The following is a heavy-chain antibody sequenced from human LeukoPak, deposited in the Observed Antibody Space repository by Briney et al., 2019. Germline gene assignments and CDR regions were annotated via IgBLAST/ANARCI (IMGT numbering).Heavy chain of an antibody. D-gene: IGHD3-22*01. CDR1: GGSFSGYY. CDR3: ARHVVAVGFDY. J-gene: IGHJ4*02. CDR2: IKHSGST. V-gene: IGHV4-34*01. Sequence: SETLSLTCVVYGGSFSGYYWSWLRQPPGKGLEWIGEIKHSGSTDYNPSLKSRVTISVDTSKNQFSLRLSSVTAADTAVYYCARHVVAVGFDYWGQGTLVTVSS.